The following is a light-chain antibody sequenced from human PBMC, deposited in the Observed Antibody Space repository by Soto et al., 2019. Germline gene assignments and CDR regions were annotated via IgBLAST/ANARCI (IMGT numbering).Light chain of an antibody. CDR3: ASLTTTNFV. CDR2: EVT. J-gene: IGLJ1*01. CDR1: TSDVGAYIL. V-gene: IGLV2-14*01. Sequence: QSVLTPPASVSGSPGQSITISCPGTTSDVGAYILVSWYQHLPDKAPKLIISEVTNRPSGVSARFSGSKSGNTASLTISGLQAEDEADYYCASLTTTNFVFGSGTKVTVL.